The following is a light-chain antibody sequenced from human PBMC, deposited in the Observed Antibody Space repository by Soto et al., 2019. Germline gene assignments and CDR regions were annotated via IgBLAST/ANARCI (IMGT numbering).Light chain of an antibody. J-gene: IGKJ1*01. CDR3: QQYGSSLTWT. CDR1: QSVSSS. CDR2: GAS. V-gene: IGKV3-20*01. Sequence: EIVMTQSPGTLSVSPGDRATLSCRASQSVSSSLAWYQQKPGQAPRLLIYGASSRAAGIPDRFSGSGSGTDFTLTISGLEPEDFAVYYCQQYGSSLTWTFGQGTKVDIK.